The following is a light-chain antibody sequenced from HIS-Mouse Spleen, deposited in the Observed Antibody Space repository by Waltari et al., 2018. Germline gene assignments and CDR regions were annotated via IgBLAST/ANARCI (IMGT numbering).Light chain of an antibody. CDR2: SNN. J-gene: IGLJ3*02. CDR1: SSNIGSNT. Sequence: QSVLTQPPSASGTPGQRVTISCSGSSSNIGSNTVNWYQQPPGTAPKLLSYSNNQRPSGVPARFSGSKSGTSASLAISGLQSEDEADYYCAAWDDSLNGWVFGGGTKLTVL. V-gene: IGLV1-44*01. CDR3: AAWDDSLNGWV.